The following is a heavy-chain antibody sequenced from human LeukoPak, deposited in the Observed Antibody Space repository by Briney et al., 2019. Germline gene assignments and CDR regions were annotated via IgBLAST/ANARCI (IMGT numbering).Heavy chain of an antibody. D-gene: IGHD3-22*01. Sequence: GGTLRLSCAASGFTFSTYGMAWVRQAPGKGLEWVSGMNGNGGRIYYADSVKGRFTISRDNSKNTLYLQMNSLRAEDTAVYYCVKVAPSDYYDTTGYWGDHWGQGTLVTVSS. CDR2: MNGNGGRI. J-gene: IGHJ4*02. V-gene: IGHV3-23*01. CDR3: VKVAPSDYYDTTGYWGDH. CDR1: GFTFSTYG.